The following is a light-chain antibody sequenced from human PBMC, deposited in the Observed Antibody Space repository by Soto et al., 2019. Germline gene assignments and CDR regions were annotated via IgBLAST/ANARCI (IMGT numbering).Light chain of an antibody. Sequence: QSVLTQPRSVSGSPGQSVTISCTGTSSDVCGYNYVSWYQQHPGKAPKLMIYDVSKRPSGVPDRFSGSKSGNTASLTISGLQAEDEADYYCCSYAGSYTWVFGGGTKLTVL. CDR3: CSYAGSYTWV. CDR2: DVS. CDR1: SSDVCGYNY. J-gene: IGLJ3*02. V-gene: IGLV2-11*01.